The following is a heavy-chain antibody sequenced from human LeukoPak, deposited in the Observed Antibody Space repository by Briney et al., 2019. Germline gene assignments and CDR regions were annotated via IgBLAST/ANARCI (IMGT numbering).Heavy chain of an antibody. D-gene: IGHD6-19*01. CDR1: GFTFSSYE. J-gene: IGHJ4*02. Sequence: GGSLRLSCAASGFTFSSYEMNWVRQAPGKGLEWVSYISSSGSTIYYAGSVKGRFTISRDNAKNSLYLQMNSLRAEDTAVYYCARGFDYIAVAGMGFDYWGQGTLVTVSS. CDR2: ISSSGSTI. CDR3: ARGFDYIAVAGMGFDY. V-gene: IGHV3-48*03.